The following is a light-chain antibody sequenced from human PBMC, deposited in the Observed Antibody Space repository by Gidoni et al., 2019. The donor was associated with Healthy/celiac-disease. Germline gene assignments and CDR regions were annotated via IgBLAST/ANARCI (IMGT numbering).Light chain of an antibody. Sequence: QSALTQPASVSGRPGQSISIACTGTFSYSGSYDLVSWYQQHPGDAPRLIMYEVSKRPAGVSSRYSASKSGSAASLTITGLQPEDEALYFCCEYGSGSDELVFGGGTKVTVL. CDR1: FSYSGSYDL. J-gene: IGLJ3*02. V-gene: IGLV2-23*02. CDR2: EVS. CDR3: CEYGSGSDELV.